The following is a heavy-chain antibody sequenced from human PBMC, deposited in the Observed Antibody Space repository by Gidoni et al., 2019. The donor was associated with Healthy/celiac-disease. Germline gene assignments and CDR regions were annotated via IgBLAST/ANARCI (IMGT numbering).Heavy chain of an antibody. CDR1: GFTFSSYA. D-gene: IGHD3-22*01. J-gene: IGHJ4*02. V-gene: IGHV3-23*01. CDR3: AKDLGYYYDSSGYWPLDY. Sequence: EVQLLESGGGLVQPGGSLRLSCAASGFTFSSYAMSWVRQAPGKGLEWVSAISGSGGSTYYADSVKGRFTISRDNSKNTLYLQMNSLRAEDTAVYYCAKDLGYYYDSSGYWPLDYWGQGTLVTVSS. CDR2: ISGSGGST.